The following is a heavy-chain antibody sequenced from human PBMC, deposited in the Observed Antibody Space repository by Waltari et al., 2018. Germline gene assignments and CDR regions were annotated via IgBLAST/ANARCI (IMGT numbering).Heavy chain of an antibody. V-gene: IGHV1-69*12. D-gene: IGHD3-10*01. CDR3: ARDTVLMVRGVIKAGWFDP. Sequence: QVQLVQSGAEVKKPGSSVKVSCKASGGTFSSNAISWVRQAPGQGREWMGGIIPIFGTANYAQKFQGRVTITADESTSTAYMELSSLRSEDTAVYYCARDTVLMVRGVIKAGWFDPWGQGTLVTVSS. CDR2: IIPIFGTA. J-gene: IGHJ5*02. CDR1: GGTFSSNA.